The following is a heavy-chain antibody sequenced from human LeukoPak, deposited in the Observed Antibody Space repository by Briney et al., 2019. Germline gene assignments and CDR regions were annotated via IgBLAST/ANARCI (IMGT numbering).Heavy chain of an antibody. CDR3: ARVGGDYYDSSGYYPPIDP. CDR2: IYYSGST. V-gene: IGHV4-30-4*08. D-gene: IGHD3-22*01. Sequence: PSETLSLTCTVSGVSISSGDYYWSWLRQPPGTGLEWVGYIYYSGSTYYNPSLKSRVTISVDTSKNQFSLKLSSVTAADTAVYYCARVGGDYYDSSGYYPPIDPWGQGTLVTVSS. CDR1: GVSISSGDYY. J-gene: IGHJ5*02.